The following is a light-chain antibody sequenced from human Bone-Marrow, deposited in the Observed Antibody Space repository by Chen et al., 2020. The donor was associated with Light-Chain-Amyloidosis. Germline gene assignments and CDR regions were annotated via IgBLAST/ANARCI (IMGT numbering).Light chain of an antibody. J-gene: IGKJ3*01. CDR3: EQENNRGGT. CDR2: GAS. CDR1: QSTNYK. Sequence: EIVMTQSPATLSVSPGERATLSCRASQSTNYKLAWDQHKPGQAPRLLIYGASTRDTGMPARFSGRESGTECNLTSSSMESEEGASEYCEQENNRGGTFGPGTKVDIK. V-gene: IGKV3-15*01.